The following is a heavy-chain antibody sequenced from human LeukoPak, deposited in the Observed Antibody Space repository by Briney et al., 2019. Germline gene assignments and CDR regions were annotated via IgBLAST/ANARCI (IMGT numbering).Heavy chain of an antibody. D-gene: IGHD6-19*01. CDR1: GGSISSYY. CDR2: IKNSGNT. Sequence: SETLSLTCSVSGGSISSYYWSWIRQPAGKGLEWIGRIKNSGNTNYNLSLESRVTLSLDTSKNQFSLNLSSVTAADTAVYYCARKGSSSGWRPFDIWGQGTVVTVSS. CDR3: ARKGSSSGWRPFDI. J-gene: IGHJ3*02. V-gene: IGHV4-4*07.